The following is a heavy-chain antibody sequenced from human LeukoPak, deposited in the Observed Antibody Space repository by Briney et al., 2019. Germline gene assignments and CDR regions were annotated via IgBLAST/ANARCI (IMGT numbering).Heavy chain of an antibody. D-gene: IGHD4-17*01. CDR2: ISYDGSNK. CDR1: GFTFSSYG. CDR3: AKESLGGDYSDY. Sequence: GGSLRLSCAASGFTFSSYGMHWVRQAPGKGLEWVAVISYDGSNKYYADSVKGRFTISRDNSKNTLYLQMNSLRAGDTAVYYCAKESLGGDYSDYWGQGTLVTVSS. V-gene: IGHV3-30*18. J-gene: IGHJ4*02.